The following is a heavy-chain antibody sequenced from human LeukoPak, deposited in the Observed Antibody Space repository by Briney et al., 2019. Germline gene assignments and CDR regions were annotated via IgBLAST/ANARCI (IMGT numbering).Heavy chain of an antibody. D-gene: IGHD2-2*02. CDR2: VSAYNGNT. Sequence: GASVKVSCKASGYTFTSYGISWVRQAPGQGLEWMGWVSAYNGNTNYTQKLQGRVTMTTDTSTSTAYMELRSLRSDDTAVYYCARGEFQNPLLPGDIVVVPAAIPDYWGQGTLVTVSS. CDR3: ARGEFQNPLLPGDIVVVPAAIPDY. CDR1: GYTFTSYG. J-gene: IGHJ4*02. V-gene: IGHV1-18*01.